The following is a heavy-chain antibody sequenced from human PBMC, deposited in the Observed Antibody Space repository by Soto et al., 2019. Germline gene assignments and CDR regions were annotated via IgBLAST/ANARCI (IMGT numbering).Heavy chain of an antibody. V-gene: IGHV4-59*01. J-gene: IGHJ4*02. CDR1: GGSISSYY. D-gene: IGHD6-19*01. CDR3: ARERQWPDTWYFDY. Sequence: SETLSLTCTVSGGSISSYYCSWIRQPPGKGLEWIGYIYYSGSTNYNPSLKSRVTISVDTSKNQFSLKLSSVTAADTAVYYCARERQWPDTWYFDYWGQGTLVTVSA. CDR2: IYYSGST.